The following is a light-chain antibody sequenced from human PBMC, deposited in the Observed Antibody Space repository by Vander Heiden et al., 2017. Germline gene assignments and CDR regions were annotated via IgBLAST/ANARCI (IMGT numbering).Light chain of an antibody. J-gene: IGKJ2*01. CDR3: QQYYNLHPLST. Sequence: DIQMTQSPSSLSASVGDRVTITCQASQDISNYLNWYQQKPGKAPKLLIYDASNLEKGVTSRFSGSGSGTDFTFTISSRQPEDIAPYYCQQYYNLHPLSTFRQRIKLGI. V-gene: IGKV1-33*01. CDR1: QDISNY. CDR2: DAS.